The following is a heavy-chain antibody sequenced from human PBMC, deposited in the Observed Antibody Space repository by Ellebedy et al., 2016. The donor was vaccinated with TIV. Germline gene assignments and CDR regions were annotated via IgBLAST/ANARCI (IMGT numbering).Heavy chain of an antibody. Sequence: SVKVSCXASGGTFSSYAISWVRQAPGQGLEWMGGIIPIFGTANYAQKFQGRVTITADESTSTAYMELSSLRSEDTAVYYCAREGSWGPFSDYWGQGTLVTVSS. J-gene: IGHJ4*02. CDR1: GGTFSSYA. CDR2: IIPIFGTA. CDR3: AREGSWGPFSDY. V-gene: IGHV1-69*13. D-gene: IGHD6-13*01.